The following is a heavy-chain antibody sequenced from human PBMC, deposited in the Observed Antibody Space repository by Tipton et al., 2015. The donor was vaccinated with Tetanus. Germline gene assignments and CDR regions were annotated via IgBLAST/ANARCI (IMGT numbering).Heavy chain of an antibody. CDR2: IYGTGTT. CDR1: GDSISSSSYY. CDR3: ARERGYYVNAMDV. V-gene: IGHV4-39*07. D-gene: IGHD3-16*01. Sequence: TLSLTCTVSGDSISSSSYYWGWIRQPPGKGLQWIGRIYGTGTTDYNPSLQSRVTMSIDTSKNQVSLKLTSVTAADTAFYYCARERGYYVNAMDVWGQGTTVTVSS. J-gene: IGHJ6*02.